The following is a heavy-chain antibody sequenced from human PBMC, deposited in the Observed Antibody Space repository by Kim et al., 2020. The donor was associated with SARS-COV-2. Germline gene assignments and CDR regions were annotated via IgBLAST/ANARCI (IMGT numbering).Heavy chain of an antibody. J-gene: IGHJ5*02. V-gene: IGHV3-48*03. Sequence: GGSLRLSCAASGFTFSSYEMNWVRQAPGKGLEWVSYISSSGSTIYYADSVKGRFTISRDNAKNSLYLQMSSRRAEDTAVYYCAAIAVAGRPHPTLDPWGPGNLVTVSS. CDR2: ISSSGSTI. CDR1: GFTFSSYE. CDR3: AAIAVAGRPHPTLDP. D-gene: IGHD6-19*01.